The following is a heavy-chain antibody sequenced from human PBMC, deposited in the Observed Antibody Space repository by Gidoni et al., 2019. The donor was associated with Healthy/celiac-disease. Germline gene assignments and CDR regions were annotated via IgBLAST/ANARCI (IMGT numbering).Heavy chain of an antibody. V-gene: IGHV1-2*06. Sequence: QVQLLQSGAEVKKPGASVQVSCTASGYTFTGYYMHWVRQAPGQGREWMGRINPNSGGTNYAQKFQGRVTMTRDTSISTAYMELSRLRSDDTAVYYCARQNPPIDYWGQGTLVTVSS. J-gene: IGHJ4*02. CDR1: GYTFTGYY. CDR2: INPNSGGT. CDR3: ARQNPPIDY.